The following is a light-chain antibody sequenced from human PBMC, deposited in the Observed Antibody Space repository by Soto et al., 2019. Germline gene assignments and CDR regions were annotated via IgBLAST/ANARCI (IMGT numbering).Light chain of an antibody. CDR3: QQYGSSGT. CDR2: DAS. CDR1: QSVSEF. J-gene: IGKJ1*01. V-gene: IGKV3-11*01. Sequence: EIVLTQSPATLSLSPGERATLSCRASQSVSEFLAWYQQKPGQAPRLLIYDASNRATGIPARFSGSGSGTDFTLTISSLEAEDFALYYCQQYGSSGTFGQGTKVDIK.